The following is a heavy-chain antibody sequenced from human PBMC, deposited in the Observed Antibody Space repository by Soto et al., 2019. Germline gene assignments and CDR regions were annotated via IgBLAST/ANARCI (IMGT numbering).Heavy chain of an antibody. D-gene: IGHD3-10*01. CDR2: IYGGGTT. CDR1: GFSVSSKY. J-gene: IGHJ6*02. CDR3: ARDSLVLWFGELSKGPYYYYGMDV. V-gene: IGHV3-53*01. Sequence: GGSLRLSCAASGFSVSSKYMTWVRQAPGKGLEWVSVIYGGGTTYYADSVKGRFTISRDNSRNTLYLQMNSLRAEDTAVYYCARDSLVLWFGELSKGPYYYYGMDVWGQGTTVNVSS.